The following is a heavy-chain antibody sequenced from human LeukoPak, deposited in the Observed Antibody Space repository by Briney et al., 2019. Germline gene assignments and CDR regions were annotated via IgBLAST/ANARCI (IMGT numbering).Heavy chain of an antibody. J-gene: IGHJ4*02. D-gene: IGHD4-23*01. CDR2: IIPIFGTA. Sequence: SVKVSCKASGYTFTSYYMHWVRQAPGQGLEWMGGIIPIFGTANYAQKFQGRVTITADESTSTAYMELSSLRSEDTAVYYCARVNDYGGNPFDYWGQGTLVTVSS. CDR1: GYTFTSYY. CDR3: ARVNDYGGNPFDY. V-gene: IGHV1-69*13.